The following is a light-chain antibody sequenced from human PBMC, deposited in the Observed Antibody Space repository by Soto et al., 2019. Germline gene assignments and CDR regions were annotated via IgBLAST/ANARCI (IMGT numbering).Light chain of an antibody. CDR1: QSVSSGY. Sequence: IVLSQSPCTLSLSPGERATLSCRASQSVSSGYLAWYQQKPGQAPRLLIYGASTRATGIPDRFSGSGSGTDFTLTISRLEREEVEEYNCQQYRTIRSLTSVQGTRLEIK. CDR3: QQYRTIRSLT. CDR2: GAS. V-gene: IGKV3-20*01. J-gene: IGKJ5*01.